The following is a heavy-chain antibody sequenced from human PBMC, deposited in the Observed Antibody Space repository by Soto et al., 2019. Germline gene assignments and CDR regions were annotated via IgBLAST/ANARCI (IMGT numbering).Heavy chain of an antibody. CDR2: INPNSGGT. V-gene: IGHV1-2*04. CDR1: GYTFTGYY. J-gene: IGHJ4*02. Sequence: VQLVQSGAEVKKPGASVKVSCKASGYTFTGYYMHWVRQAPGQGLEWMGWINPNSGGTNYAQKFQGWVTMTRDTSISTAYMELSRLRSDDTAVYYCARSRITMVRGVIMGGLGYWGQGTLVTVSS. CDR3: ARSRITMVRGVIMGGLGY. D-gene: IGHD3-10*01.